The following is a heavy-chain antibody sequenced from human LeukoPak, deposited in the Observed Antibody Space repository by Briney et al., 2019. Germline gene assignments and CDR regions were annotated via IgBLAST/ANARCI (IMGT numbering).Heavy chain of an antibody. D-gene: IGHD1-26*01. CDR3: AREWSYSYFDY. V-gene: IGHV1-18*01. CDR2: ISAYNGNT. CDR1: RYTFTSYG. J-gene: IGHJ4*02. Sequence: ASVKVSCKASRYTFTSYGICWVRQAPGRGLEWMGWISAYNGNTNYAQKLQGRVTMTTDTSTSTAYMELRSLRSDDTAVYYCAREWSYSYFDYWGQGTLVTVSS.